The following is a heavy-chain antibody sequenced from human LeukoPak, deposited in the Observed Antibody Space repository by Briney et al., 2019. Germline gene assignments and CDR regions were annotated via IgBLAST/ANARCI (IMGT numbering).Heavy chain of an antibody. D-gene: IGHD6-6*01. CDR2: ASHSGSS. V-gene: IGHV4-38-2*02. J-gene: IGHJ4*02. CDR3: ARDSSSSPFAS. Sequence: SETLSLTCAVSGFSISSGYYWGWIRQPPGKGLEWVGGASHSGSSYYNPSLKSRVTISVDTSKNQFSLNLSSVTAADTAVYYCARDSSSSPFASWGQGTLVTVSS. CDR1: GFSISSGYY.